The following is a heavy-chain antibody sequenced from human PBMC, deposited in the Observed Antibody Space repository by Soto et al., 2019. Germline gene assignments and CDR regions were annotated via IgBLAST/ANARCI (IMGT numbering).Heavy chain of an antibody. CDR1: GASIRNSY. J-gene: IGHJ4*02. CDR3: AQTTGWPGFDY. V-gene: IGHV4-59*01. CDR2: FYNGERT. D-gene: IGHD6-19*01. Sequence: QVHLQESGPGLVKPSETMSLTCTASGASIRNSYWNWVRQFPGKGLEWIGHFYNGERTNYNPSLKSRVTISVDTSKNQFSLKLSSVTVADTAVYYCAQTTGWPGFDYWGQGTLVAVSS.